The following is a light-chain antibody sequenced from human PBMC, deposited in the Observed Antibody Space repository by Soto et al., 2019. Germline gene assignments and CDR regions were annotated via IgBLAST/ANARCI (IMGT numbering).Light chain of an antibody. V-gene: IGLV1-47*01. CDR1: SSNIGSNY. CDR3: AASDDSLSGRYV. CDR2: RNN. J-gene: IGLJ1*01. Sequence: QSVLTQTPSASGTPGQRVTISCSGSSSNIGSNYVYWYQQLPGTAPKLLIHRNNQRPSGVPDRFSGSKSGTSASLAISGLRSEDEADYYCAASDDSLSGRYVFGTGTKLTVL.